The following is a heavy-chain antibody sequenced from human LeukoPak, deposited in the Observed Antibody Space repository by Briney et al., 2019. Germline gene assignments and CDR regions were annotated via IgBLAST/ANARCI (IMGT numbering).Heavy chain of an antibody. CDR3: ARVDSSSWYEDY. CDR1: GFTFSSYS. D-gene: IGHD6-13*01. CDR2: ISSSSSYI. Sequence: PGGSLRLSCAASGFTFSSYSMNWVRQAPGKGLEWVSSISSSSSYIYYADSVKGRFTISRDNAKNSLYLQMNSLRAEDTAVYYCARVDSSSWYEDYWGQGTLVTVSA. J-gene: IGHJ4*02. V-gene: IGHV3-21*01.